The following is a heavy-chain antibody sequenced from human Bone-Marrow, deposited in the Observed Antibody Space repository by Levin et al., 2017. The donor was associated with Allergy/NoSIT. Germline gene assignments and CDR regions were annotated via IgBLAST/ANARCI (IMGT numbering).Heavy chain of an antibody. D-gene: IGHD3-3*01. V-gene: IGHV4-38-2*02. CDR3: ARGHYDFWSGYTLINYFDP. Sequence: LSQTLSLTCTVSTYSIRSGYYWGWIRQPPGKGLEWIGSMYHSGSTYYNPSLKSRITISIDTSNNQFSLKLSSMTAADTAVYYCARGHYDFWSGYTLINYFDPWGQGTLVTVSS. J-gene: IGHJ5*02. CDR1: TYSIRSGYY. CDR2: MYHSGST.